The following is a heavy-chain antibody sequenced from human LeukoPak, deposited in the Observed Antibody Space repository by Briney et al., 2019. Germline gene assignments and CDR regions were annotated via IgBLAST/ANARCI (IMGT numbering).Heavy chain of an antibody. Sequence: GGSLRLSCAASGFTFSSYSMNWVRQAPGKGLEWVSSISSSSSYIYYADSVKGRFTISRDNAKNSLYLQMNSLRAEDTAVYYCARHMGYGDYAMDYWGQGTLVTVSS. CDR2: ISSSSSYI. D-gene: IGHD4-17*01. CDR1: GFTFSSYS. V-gene: IGHV3-21*01. CDR3: ARHMGYGDYAMDY. J-gene: IGHJ4*02.